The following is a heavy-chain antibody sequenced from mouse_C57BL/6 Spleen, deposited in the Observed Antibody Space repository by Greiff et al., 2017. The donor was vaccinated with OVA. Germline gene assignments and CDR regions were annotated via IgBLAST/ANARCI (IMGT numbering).Heavy chain of an antibody. Sequence: VQLQQSGAELVRPGASVTLSCKASGYTFTDYEMHWVKQTPVHGLEWIGAIDPETGGTAYNQKFKGKAILTADKSSSTAYMELRSLTSEDSPVYYCTRFGTTAPYWYFDVWGTGTTVTVSS. CDR1: GYTFTDYE. J-gene: IGHJ1*03. CDR2: IDPETGGT. V-gene: IGHV1-15*01. CDR3: TRFGTTAPYWYFDV. D-gene: IGHD1-2*01.